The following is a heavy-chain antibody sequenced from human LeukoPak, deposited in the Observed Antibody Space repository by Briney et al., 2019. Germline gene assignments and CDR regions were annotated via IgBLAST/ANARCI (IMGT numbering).Heavy chain of an antibody. Sequence: GGSLRLSCAASGFTFSSYSMNWVRQAPGKGLEWVSSISSSSSYIYYADSVKGRFTISRDNAKNSLYLQMNSLRAEDTAVYYCARTIGYGSGNDQAGGWGQGTLVTVSS. V-gene: IGHV3-21*01. CDR3: ARTIGYGSGNDQAGG. D-gene: IGHD3-10*01. J-gene: IGHJ4*02. CDR1: GFTFSSYS. CDR2: ISSSSSYI.